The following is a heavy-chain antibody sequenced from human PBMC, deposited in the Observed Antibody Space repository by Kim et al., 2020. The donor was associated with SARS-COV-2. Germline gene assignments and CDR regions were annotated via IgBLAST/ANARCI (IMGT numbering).Heavy chain of an antibody. D-gene: IGHD4-4*01. J-gene: IGHJ2*01. CDR2: IKHLEGT. Sequence: SETLSLTCAVSGGSFTNYYWNWIRQSPGKGLEWIGEIKHLEGTNYNPSLSSRVTMSLDTSNNQFSLKMTSVTAADTAVYYCARGLTREVYPRNYFYWYF. CDR3: ARGLTREVYPRNYFYWYF. V-gene: IGHV4-34*01. CDR1: GGSFTNYY.